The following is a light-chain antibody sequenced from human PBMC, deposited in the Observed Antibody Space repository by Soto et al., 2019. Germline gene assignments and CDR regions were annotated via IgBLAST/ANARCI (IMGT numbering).Light chain of an antibody. CDR3: QQYNSYQ. V-gene: IGKV1-5*03. CDR2: KAT. J-gene: IGKJ1*01. Sequence: DIQMTQSPSILSASVGDRVTITCRASQRIDTWLAWYQQKPGTAPKLLIYKATILQSGVPSRFSGSGSGTEFTLTISSLQPDDFATYYCQQYNSYQFGQGTKVDIK. CDR1: QRIDTW.